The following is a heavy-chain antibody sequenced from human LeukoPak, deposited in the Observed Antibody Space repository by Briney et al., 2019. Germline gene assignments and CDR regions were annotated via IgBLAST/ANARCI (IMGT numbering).Heavy chain of an antibody. CDR3: AREKVIIGITRDSFDM. V-gene: IGHV3-15*01. Sequence: GGSLRLSCAASGFTFSNAWMSWVRQAPGKGLEWVGRIKSKTDGGTTDYAAPVKGRFTISRDNSKNTLYVEMNSLRAEDTAVYYCAREKVIIGITRDSFDMWGQGTMVTVSS. J-gene: IGHJ3*02. D-gene: IGHD1-7*01. CDR1: GFTFSNAW. CDR2: IKSKTDGGTT.